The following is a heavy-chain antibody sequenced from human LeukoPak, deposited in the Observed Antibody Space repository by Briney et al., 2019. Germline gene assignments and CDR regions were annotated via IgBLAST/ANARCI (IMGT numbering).Heavy chain of an antibody. CDR1: GFTFSDYY. CDR3: ARGNYGGNPFDY. D-gene: IGHD4-23*01. V-gene: IGHV4-59*01. Sequence: GSLRLSCAASGFTFSDYYMSWIRQPPGKGLEWIGYIYYSGSTNYNPSLKSRVTISVDTSKNQFSLKLSSVTAADTAVYYCARGNYGGNPFDYWGQGTLVTVSS. J-gene: IGHJ4*02. CDR2: IYYSGST.